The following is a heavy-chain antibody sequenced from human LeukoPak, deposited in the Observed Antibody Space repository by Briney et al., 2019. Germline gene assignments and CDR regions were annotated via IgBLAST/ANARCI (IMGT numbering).Heavy chain of an antibody. CDR3: ARGRRYQLLHNWFDP. Sequence: PSETLSLTCALSGGSVSGSYYYWGWIRQPPGKGLEWIGSIYYSGSTNYNPSLKSRVTISVDTSKNQFSLKLSSVTAADTAVYYCARGRRYQLLHNWFDPWGQGTLVTVSS. J-gene: IGHJ5*02. V-gene: IGHV4-39*07. CDR1: GGSVSGSYYY. D-gene: IGHD2-2*01. CDR2: IYYSGST.